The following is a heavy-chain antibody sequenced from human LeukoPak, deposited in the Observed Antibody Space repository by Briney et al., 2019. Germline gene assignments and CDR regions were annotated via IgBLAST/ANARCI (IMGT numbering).Heavy chain of an antibody. CDR2: IYYSGST. V-gene: IGHV4-39*07. D-gene: IGHD6-19*01. Sequence: SETLSLTCTVSGGSISSSSYYWGWIRQPPGKGLEWIGSIYYSGSTYYNPSLKSRVTISVDTSKNQFSLKLSSVTAADTAVYYCARSGGWYSSGWYLGYWGQGTLVTVSS. CDR3: ARSGGWYSSGWYLGY. J-gene: IGHJ4*02. CDR1: GGSISSSSYY.